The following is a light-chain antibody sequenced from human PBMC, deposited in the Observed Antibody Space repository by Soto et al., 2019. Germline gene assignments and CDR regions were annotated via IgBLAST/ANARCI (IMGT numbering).Light chain of an antibody. J-gene: IGLJ1*01. CDR2: EAT. CDR3: SSYASYISSYV. V-gene: IGLV2-23*01. CDR1: AGDVGSYNL. Sequence: QSALTQPDSVSGSPGQSITISCTGTAGDVGSYNLVSWYQQRPGKAPKLLIYEATKRTLWLSNLFSGSRSGNTASLTLSGLQAEDEADYYCSSYASYISSYVFGPGTKVTVL.